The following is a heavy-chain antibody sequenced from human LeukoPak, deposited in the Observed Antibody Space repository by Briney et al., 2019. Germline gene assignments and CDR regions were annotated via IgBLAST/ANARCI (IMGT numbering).Heavy chain of an antibody. J-gene: IGHJ4*02. Sequence: GGSLRLSCAASGYNFSDSRMPWVRQAPGTGLEWVANENKEGTDKHFLDCVEGRFTISRDNAKQTLYVEMSSLRRDDAAVYSCVTGDWDFESWGQGNLVTVSS. CDR2: ENKEGTDK. CDR1: GYNFSDSR. CDR3: VTGDWDFES. D-gene: IGHD2-21*02. V-gene: IGHV3-7*04.